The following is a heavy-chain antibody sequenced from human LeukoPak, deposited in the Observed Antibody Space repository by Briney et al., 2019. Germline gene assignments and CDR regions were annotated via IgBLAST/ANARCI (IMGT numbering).Heavy chain of an antibody. CDR2: INPNSGGT. V-gene: IGHV1-2*07. D-gene: IGHD5-24*01. J-gene: IGHJ4*02. CDR1: GYTFTSYY. CDR3: ARALEMATITSATV. Sequence: GASVKVSCKASGYTFTSYYMHWVRLAPGQGLEWRGWINPNSGGTNYAHKFQGRVTTTRGTSISTDYMELSRLTSDDTAVYYCARALEMATITSATVWGQETLVTVSS.